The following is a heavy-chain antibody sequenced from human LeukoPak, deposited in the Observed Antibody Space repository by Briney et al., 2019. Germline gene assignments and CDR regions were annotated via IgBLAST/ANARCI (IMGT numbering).Heavy chain of an antibody. D-gene: IGHD3-16*01. J-gene: IGHJ6*04. Sequence: PGGSLRLSCAASGFTFSSSWMHWFRQAPGKGLVWVSRITRDGSSTTYADSVKGRFTTSRDNAKNTLYLQMDSLRDDDTAVYYCARDPGYESWSPFWGGMDVWGNGTTVIVSS. CDR2: ITRDGSST. CDR1: GFTFSSSW. CDR3: ARDPGYESWSPFWGGMDV. V-gene: IGHV3-74*01.